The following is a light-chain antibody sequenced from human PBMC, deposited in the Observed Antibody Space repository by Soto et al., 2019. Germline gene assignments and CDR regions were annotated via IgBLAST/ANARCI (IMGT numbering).Light chain of an antibody. CDR2: KAS. CDR3: QQYQSLWT. V-gene: IGKV1-5*03. J-gene: IGKJ1*01. CDR1: QSISSS. Sequence: DIQMTQSPSTLSASVGDTVTITCRASQSISSSLAWYQQKPGKAPKVLIYKASSLESGVPSRFSGSGSGTEFTLTISSLQPDDSATYYCQQYQSLWTFGQGTKVEIK.